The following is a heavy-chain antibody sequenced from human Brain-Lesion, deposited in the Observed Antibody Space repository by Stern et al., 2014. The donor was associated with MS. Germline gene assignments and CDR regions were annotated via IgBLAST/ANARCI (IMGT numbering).Heavy chain of an antibody. CDR2: INPKSGGT. D-gene: IGHD3-22*01. Sequence: QVQLVQSGAEVKKPGDSVKVSCKASGYSFTGYYMHWVRQAPGKGLEWMGWINPKSGGTNYAQKFPGLVTMTRDTSHNTAYMDMSMLRSDDTAVYYCATYYYDSTGYNDFWGQGTLVTVSS. J-gene: IGHJ4*02. CDR1: GYSFTGYY. CDR3: ATYYYDSTGYNDF. V-gene: IGHV1-2*04.